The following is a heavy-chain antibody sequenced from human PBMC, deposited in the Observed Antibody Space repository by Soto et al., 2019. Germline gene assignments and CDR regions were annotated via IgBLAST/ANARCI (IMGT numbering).Heavy chain of an antibody. Sequence: SETLSLTCAVYGGSFSGYYWSWIRQPPGKGLEWIGEINHSGSTNYNPSLKSRVTISVDTSKNQFSLKLSSVTAADTAVYYCARGHYYDSSRGYFDYWGQGTLVTVSS. CDR1: GGSFSGYY. CDR2: INHSGST. J-gene: IGHJ4*02. V-gene: IGHV4-34*01. CDR3: ARGHYYDSSRGYFDY. D-gene: IGHD3-22*01.